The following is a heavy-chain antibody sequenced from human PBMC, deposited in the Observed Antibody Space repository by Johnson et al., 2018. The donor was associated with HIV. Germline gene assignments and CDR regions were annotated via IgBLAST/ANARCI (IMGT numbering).Heavy chain of an antibody. Sequence: VQLVESGGGLVQPGGSLRLSCAASGFTFSSYDMHWVRQATGKGLEWVSAIGTAGDTYYPGSVNGRCTISRENAKNSLYLPMNSLRAGETAVYYCARRDYDSNGYYAFDILGQGTMVTVSS. CDR2: IGTAGDT. CDR3: ARRDYDSNGYYAFDI. J-gene: IGHJ3*02. D-gene: IGHD3-22*01. CDR1: GFTFSSYD. V-gene: IGHV3-13*01.